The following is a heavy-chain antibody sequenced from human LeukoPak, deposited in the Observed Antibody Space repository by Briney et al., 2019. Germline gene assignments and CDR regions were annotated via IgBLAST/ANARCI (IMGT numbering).Heavy chain of an antibody. CDR2: IFYSGSA. CDR1: GGSISSYY. V-gene: IGHV4-59*01. D-gene: IGHD4-17*01. J-gene: IGHJ4*02. Sequence: SETLSLTCTVSGGSISSYYWSWIRQPPGKGLEWIGYIFYSGSAIYNPSLKSRVSISIDTSKNQFPLRLSSVTAADTAVYYCARNGGDYVFDYWGQGTLVAVSS. CDR3: ARNGGDYVFDY.